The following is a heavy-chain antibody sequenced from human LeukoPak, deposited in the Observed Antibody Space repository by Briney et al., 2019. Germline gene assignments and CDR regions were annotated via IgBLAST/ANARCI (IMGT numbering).Heavy chain of an antibody. J-gene: IGHJ4*02. CDR1: GFTFSSYA. D-gene: IGHD4-17*01. Sequence: GGSLRLSCAASGFTFSSYAMSWVRQAPGKGLEWVSTINGGGVNTHYADSVGGRFTISRDNSKNTWFLQMNSLRDEDTAVYYCAKEIRPNDCWGQGTLVTVSS. CDR2: INGGGVNT. CDR3: AKEIRPNDC. V-gene: IGHV3-23*01.